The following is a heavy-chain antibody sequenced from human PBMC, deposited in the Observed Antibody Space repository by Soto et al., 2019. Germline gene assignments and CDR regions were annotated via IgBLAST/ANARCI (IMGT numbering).Heavy chain of an antibody. Sequence: LSLTCAVYGGSFSGYYWSWIRQPPGKGLEWIGEINHSGSTNYNPSLKSRVTISVDTSKNQFSLKLSSVTAADTAVYYCATGNSSGWLDCWGQGTMVTVSS. CDR2: INHSGST. D-gene: IGHD6-19*01. V-gene: IGHV4-34*01. CDR3: ATGNSSGWLDC. CDR1: GGSFSGYY. J-gene: IGHJ4*02.